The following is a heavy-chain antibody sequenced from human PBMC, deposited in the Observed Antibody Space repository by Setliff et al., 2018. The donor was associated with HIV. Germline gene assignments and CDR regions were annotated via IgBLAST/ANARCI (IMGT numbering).Heavy chain of an antibody. CDR1: GDTFSNYA. Sequence: SVKVSCKASGDTFSNYAISWVRQAPGQGLEWMGGIIPIFGTANYAQKFEGRVTITADKSTSTAYMEVNSLRFEDTAVYYCAKDASPPNYGDYPNFDYWGQGTLVTVS. V-gene: IGHV1-69*06. CDR2: IIPIFGTA. D-gene: IGHD4-17*01. CDR3: AKDASPPNYGDYPNFDY. J-gene: IGHJ4*02.